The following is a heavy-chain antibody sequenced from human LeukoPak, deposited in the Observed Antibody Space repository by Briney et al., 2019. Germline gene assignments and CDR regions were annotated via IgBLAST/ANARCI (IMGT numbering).Heavy chain of an antibody. CDR3: VRDRIDSIRYFDY. V-gene: IGHV1-69*06. Sequence: GAPVKVSSKASRGTFSRYAISRVGQAPGHPREWVGRIIPIFGTANDAQKFQGRVTITADKSTSTAYMELSSRSSEDTAVYYCVRDRIDSIRYFDYWGQGTLVTVSS. J-gene: IGHJ4*02. CDR2: IIPIFGTA. CDR1: RGTFSRYA. D-gene: IGHD3-22*01.